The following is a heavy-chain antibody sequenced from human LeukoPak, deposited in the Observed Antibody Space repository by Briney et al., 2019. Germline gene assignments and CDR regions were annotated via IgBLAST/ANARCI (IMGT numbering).Heavy chain of an antibody. V-gene: IGHV3-43*01. CDR2: ISWDGGST. Sequence: GGSLRLSCAASGFTFSSYSMNWVRQAPGKGLEWVSLISWDGGSTYYADSVKGRFTISRDNSKNSLYLQMNSLRTEDTALYYRAKDSSVSGSSFPLDWGQGTMVTVSS. CDR1: GFTFSSYS. CDR3: AKDSSVSGSSFPLD. J-gene: IGHJ3*01. D-gene: IGHD6-13*01.